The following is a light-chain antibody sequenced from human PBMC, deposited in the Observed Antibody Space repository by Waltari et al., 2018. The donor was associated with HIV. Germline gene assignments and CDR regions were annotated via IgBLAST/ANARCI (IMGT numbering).Light chain of an antibody. Sequence: QSALTQPASVSGSPGQSITISCTGTSSDVGGYNYVSWYQQHPGKAPKLMIYDVSNRPSGASNRFSCSKSGNTASLTISGLQAEDEADYYCSSYTSSSPYAFGTGTKVTVL. CDR1: SSDVGGYNY. V-gene: IGLV2-14*03. CDR2: DVS. J-gene: IGLJ1*01. CDR3: SSYTSSSPYA.